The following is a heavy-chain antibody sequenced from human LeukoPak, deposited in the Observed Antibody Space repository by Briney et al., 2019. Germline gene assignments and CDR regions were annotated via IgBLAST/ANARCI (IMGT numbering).Heavy chain of an antibody. V-gene: IGHV3-74*01. CDR2: ITADGRIT. Sequence: PGGSLRLSCAASGFTFSTYWMHWVRQAPGKGLVWVSRITADGRITSYAGSVRGRFTMSRDNAKNTLYLQMNSLRVEDTAVYYCTSGAPTVSSYWGQGTLVAVSS. J-gene: IGHJ4*02. CDR1: GFTFSTYW. CDR3: TSGAPTVSSY. D-gene: IGHD4-11*01.